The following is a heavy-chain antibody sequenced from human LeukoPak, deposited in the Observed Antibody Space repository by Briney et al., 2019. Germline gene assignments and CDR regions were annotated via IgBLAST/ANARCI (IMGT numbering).Heavy chain of an antibody. CDR3: ARALTTTKNDAFDI. D-gene: IGHD3-3*01. V-gene: IGHV3-11*05. CDR2: ISGGGVYT. J-gene: IGHJ3*02. Sequence: GRSLRLSCAASGFTFSDYYMSWISQAPGKGLEWVSYISGGGVYTNYADSVKGRFTISRDNAKNSVYLQMNTLRAEDTAVFYCARALTTTKNDAFDIWGQGTMVTVSS. CDR1: GFTFSDYY.